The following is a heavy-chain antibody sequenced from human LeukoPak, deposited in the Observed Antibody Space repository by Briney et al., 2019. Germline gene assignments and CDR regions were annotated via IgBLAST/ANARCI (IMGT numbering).Heavy chain of an antibody. CDR3: AKGVQFPPRFDY. CDR1: GFTFSSFS. V-gene: IGHV3-23*01. J-gene: IGHJ4*02. Sequence: GGSLRVSCAASGFTFSSFSMSWVRQAPGKGLEWVSTISGSDGSTYYADSVKGRFTISRDNSKNTLYLQMNSLRAEDTAVYYCAKGVQFPPRFDYWGQGTLVTVSS. CDR2: ISGSDGST. D-gene: IGHD2-21*01.